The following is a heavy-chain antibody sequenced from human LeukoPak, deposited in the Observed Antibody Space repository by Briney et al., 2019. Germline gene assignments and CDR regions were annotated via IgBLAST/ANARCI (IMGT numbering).Heavy chain of an antibody. Sequence: PGGSLRLSCAASGFTFSSYAMSWVRRAPGKGLEWVSAISGSGGSTYYADSVKGRFTISRDNSKNTLCLQMNSLRAEDTAVYYCAKDGYSGYDSLSVFDYWGQGTLVTVSS. CDR1: GFTFSSYA. J-gene: IGHJ4*02. D-gene: IGHD5-12*01. CDR3: AKDGYSGYDSLSVFDY. V-gene: IGHV3-23*01. CDR2: ISGSGGST.